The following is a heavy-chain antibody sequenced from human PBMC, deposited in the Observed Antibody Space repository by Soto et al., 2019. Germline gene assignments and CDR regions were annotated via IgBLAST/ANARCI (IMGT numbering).Heavy chain of an antibody. D-gene: IGHD3-3*01. CDR1: GLSFGDSY. Sequence: SGGSLRLCGAAAGLSFGDSYMSWIRQSAGKGLEWLSYISGGSSYTKYAESVKGRFTISRDNARRSLFLQVNGLRADDTAIYYCANLILGDSGYCFVHWGPAPLVTVS. J-gene: IGHJ4*02. CDR2: ISGGSSYT. V-gene: IGHV3-11*03. CDR3: ANLILGDSGYCFVH.